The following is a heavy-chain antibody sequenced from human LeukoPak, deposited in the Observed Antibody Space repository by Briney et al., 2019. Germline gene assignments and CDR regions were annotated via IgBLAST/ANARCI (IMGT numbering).Heavy chain of an antibody. D-gene: IGHD2-15*01. Sequence: GGSLRLSCVASGFTFNSYTMTWVRQAPGKGPEWVSSISGSDSSTYYADTVKGRYNISRDNSKNTLYLQMNSLRAEDTAVYYCARASYCSGGICYYYYWGQGTLVTVSS. CDR3: ARASYCSGGICYYYY. J-gene: IGHJ4*02. CDR1: GFTFNSYT. CDR2: ISGSDSST. V-gene: IGHV3-23*01.